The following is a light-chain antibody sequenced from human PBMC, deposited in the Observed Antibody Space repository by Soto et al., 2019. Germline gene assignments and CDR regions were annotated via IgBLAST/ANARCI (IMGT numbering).Light chain of an antibody. Sequence: EIVLTQSPATLSLSPGERATLSCRASQSVSSYLAWYQQKPGQAPRLHIYDASNRATGIPARFSGSGSGTDFTLTISSLEPEDFAVYYCQQRGNWPWTFGQGTKVEIK. CDR3: QQRGNWPWT. CDR1: QSVSSY. V-gene: IGKV3-11*01. J-gene: IGKJ1*01. CDR2: DAS.